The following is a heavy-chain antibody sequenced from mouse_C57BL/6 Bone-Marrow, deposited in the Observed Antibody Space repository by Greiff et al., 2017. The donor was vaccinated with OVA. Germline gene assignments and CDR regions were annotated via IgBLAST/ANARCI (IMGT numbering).Heavy chain of an antibody. CDR2: ISDGGSYT. CDR3: AVDRIYYDYDGFAY. Sequence: EVKVVESGGGLVKPGGSLKLSCAASGFTFSSYAMTWVRQTPEQRLEWVATISDGGSYTYYPDNVKGRFTISRDNAKNNLYLQMSHLKSEDTAMYYCAVDRIYYDYDGFAYWGQGTLVTVSA. V-gene: IGHV5-4*03. J-gene: IGHJ3*01. D-gene: IGHD2-4*01. CDR1: GFTFSSYA.